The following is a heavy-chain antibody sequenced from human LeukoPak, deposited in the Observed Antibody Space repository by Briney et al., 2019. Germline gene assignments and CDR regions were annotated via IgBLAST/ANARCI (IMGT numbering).Heavy chain of an antibody. D-gene: IGHD6-25*01. CDR2: IKQDGSEK. V-gene: IGHV3-7*01. Sequence: GGSLRLSCAASGFTLSSYWMSWVRQAPGKGLVWVANIKQDGSEKYYVDSVKGRFTISRDNAKNSLYLQMNSLRAEDTSVYYCARGSSSVYPDAFDIWGQGTMVTVSS. CDR3: ARGSSSVYPDAFDI. J-gene: IGHJ3*02. CDR1: GFTLSSYW.